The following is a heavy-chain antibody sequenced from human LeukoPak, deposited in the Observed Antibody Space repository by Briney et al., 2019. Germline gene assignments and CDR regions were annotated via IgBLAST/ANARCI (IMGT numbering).Heavy chain of an antibody. CDR3: ARGSYQLLLGYYYYGMDV. CDR2: INSDGSST. V-gene: IGHV3-74*01. Sequence: GGSLRLSCAASGFTFSSYWMHWARQAPGKGLVWVSRINSDGSSTSYADSVKGRFTISRDNAKNTLYLQMNSLRAEDTAVYYCARGSYQLLLGYYYYGMDVWGQGTTVTVSS. CDR1: GFTFSSYW. D-gene: IGHD2-2*01. J-gene: IGHJ6*02.